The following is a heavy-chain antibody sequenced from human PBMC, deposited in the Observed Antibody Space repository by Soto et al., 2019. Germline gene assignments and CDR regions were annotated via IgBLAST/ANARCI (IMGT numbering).Heavy chain of an antibody. D-gene: IGHD3-22*01. J-gene: IGHJ4*02. CDR1: RGSVYSSA. V-gene: IGHV1-69*06. Sequence: VCCAECRGSVYSSAVRLALEDHGQGLEWMGGIIPIFGTANYAQKLQGRVTITAAKSTSTAYMELSSLGAEDTAVYYCSRVEAYYYERRGYCYVYSGQRALVTVPS. CDR3: SRVEAYYYERRGYCYVY. CDR2: IIPIFGTA.